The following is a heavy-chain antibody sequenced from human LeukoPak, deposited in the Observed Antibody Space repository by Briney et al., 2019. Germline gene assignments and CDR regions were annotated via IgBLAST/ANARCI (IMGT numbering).Heavy chain of an antibody. D-gene: IGHD4-23*01. J-gene: IGHJ4*02. CDR2: ISSSSSYI. CDR1: GFTFSSYS. V-gene: IGHV3-21*01. Sequence: PGGSLRLSCAASGFTFSSYSMNWVRQAPGKGLEWVSSISSSSSYIYYADSVKGRFTISRDNAKNSLYLQMNSLRAEDTAVYYCARDRWDYGGNSGDYWGQGTLVTVSS. CDR3: ARDRWDYGGNSGDY.